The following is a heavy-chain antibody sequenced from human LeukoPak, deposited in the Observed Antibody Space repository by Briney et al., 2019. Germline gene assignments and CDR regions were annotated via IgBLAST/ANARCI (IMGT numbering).Heavy chain of an antibody. J-gene: IGHJ4*02. CDR3: ARLGIAAQPVDY. CDR2: IYYSGST. V-gene: IGHV4-39*01. Sequence: SETLSLTCTVSGGSISSSSYYWGWIRQPPGKGLEWIGSIYYSGSTYYNPSLKSRVTISADTSKNQFSLKLSSVTAADTAVYYCARLGIAAQPVDYWGQGTLVTVSS. CDR1: GGSISSSSYY. D-gene: IGHD6-6*01.